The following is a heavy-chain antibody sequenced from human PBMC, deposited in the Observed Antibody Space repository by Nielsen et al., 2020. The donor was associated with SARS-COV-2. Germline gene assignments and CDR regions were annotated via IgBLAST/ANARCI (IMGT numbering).Heavy chain of an antibody. CDR1: GGSVSSGDYY. Sequence: SETLSLTCTVSGGSVSSGDYYWSWIRQHPGKGLEWIGYIYYSGSTYYNPSLKSRVTISVDTSKNQFSLKLSSVTAADTAVYYCARAKIAAAVPFDYWGQGTLVTVSS. V-gene: IGHV4-31*03. CDR3: ARAKIAAAVPFDY. J-gene: IGHJ4*02. CDR2: IYYSGST. D-gene: IGHD6-13*01.